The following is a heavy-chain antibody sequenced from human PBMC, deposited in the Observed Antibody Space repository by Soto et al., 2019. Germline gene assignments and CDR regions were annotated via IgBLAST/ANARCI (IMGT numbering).Heavy chain of an antibody. CDR1: GYIFTSYW. Sequence: PGASLKLSCKGSGYIFTSYWICCVRQMPGKGLEWMGIIYPGDSDTRYSPSFQGQVTISADKSISTAYLQWSSLKASDTAMYYCARPGDGYNWNAFDIWGQGTMVTVSS. CDR3: ARPGDGYNWNAFDI. J-gene: IGHJ3*02. D-gene: IGHD1-1*01. CDR2: IYPGDSDT. V-gene: IGHV5-51*01.